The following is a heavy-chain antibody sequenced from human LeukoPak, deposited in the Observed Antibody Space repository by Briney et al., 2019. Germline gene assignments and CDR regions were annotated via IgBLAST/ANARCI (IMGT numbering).Heavy chain of an antibody. Sequence: SEALSLTCTVSGGSISSSSYYWGWIRQPPGKGLEWIGSIYYSGSTYYNPSLKSRVTISVDTSRNQFSLKLSSVTAADTAVYYCARLRSIAVAGTVLDYWGQGTLVTVSS. D-gene: IGHD6-19*01. CDR2: IYYSGST. CDR1: GGSISSSSYY. V-gene: IGHV4-39*01. J-gene: IGHJ4*02. CDR3: ARLRSIAVAGTVLDY.